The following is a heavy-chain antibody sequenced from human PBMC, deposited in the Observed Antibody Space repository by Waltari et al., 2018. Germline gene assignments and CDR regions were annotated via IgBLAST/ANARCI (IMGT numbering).Heavy chain of an antibody. V-gene: IGHV3-30*01. CDR2: ISYDGSNK. CDR3: ARDLEYSSGWFEPAMFSDI. Sequence: QVQLVESGGGVVQPGRSLRLSCAASGFTFSSYAMHWVRQAPGKGLGWVAVISYDGSNKYYADSVKGRFTISRDNSKNTLYLQMNSLRAEDTAVYYCARDLEYSSGWFEPAMFSDIWGQGTMVTVSS. J-gene: IGHJ3*02. D-gene: IGHD6-19*01. CDR1: GFTFSSYA.